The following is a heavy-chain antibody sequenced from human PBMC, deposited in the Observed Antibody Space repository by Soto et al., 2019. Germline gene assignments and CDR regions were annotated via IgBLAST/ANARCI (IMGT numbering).Heavy chain of an antibody. CDR2: IWYDGSNK. V-gene: IGHV3-33*01. Sequence: QVQLVESGGGVVQPGRSLRLSCAASGFTFSSYGMHWVRQSPGKGLEWVAVIWYDGSNKYYADSVKGRFTISRDNSKNTLYLQMNTLRAEDTAIYYCATRSGGGGAFDFWGQGTMVTVSS. CDR1: GFTFSSYG. J-gene: IGHJ3*01. D-gene: IGHD3-10*01. CDR3: ATRSGGGGAFDF.